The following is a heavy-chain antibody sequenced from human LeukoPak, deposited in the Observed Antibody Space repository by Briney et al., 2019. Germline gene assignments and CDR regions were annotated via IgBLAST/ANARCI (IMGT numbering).Heavy chain of an antibody. V-gene: IGHV3-48*01. CDR3: ARDVLAATGPF. J-gene: IGHJ4*02. D-gene: IGHD6-13*01. CDR1: GFTFSSHA. CDR2: ISERSNNI. Sequence: GGSLRLSCGASGFTFSSHAMTWVRQAPGKGLEWVSFISERSNNIYYADSVKGRFTISRDNPKNSLYLQMNSLRAEDTAVYYCARDVLAATGPFWGQGTLVTVSS.